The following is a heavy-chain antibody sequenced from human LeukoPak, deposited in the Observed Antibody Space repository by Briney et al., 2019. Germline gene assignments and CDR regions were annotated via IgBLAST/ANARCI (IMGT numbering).Heavy chain of an antibody. J-gene: IGHJ4*02. CDR3: ASSYSSSPYFDY. V-gene: IGHV4-59*01. CDR2: IYYSGST. D-gene: IGHD6-6*01. CDR1: GGSISSYY. Sequence: SETLSLTCTVSGGSISSYYWSWIRQPPGKGLEWIGYIYYSGSTNYNPSLKSRVTISVDASKNQFSLKLSSVTAADTAVYYCASSYSSSPYFDYWGQGTLVTVSS.